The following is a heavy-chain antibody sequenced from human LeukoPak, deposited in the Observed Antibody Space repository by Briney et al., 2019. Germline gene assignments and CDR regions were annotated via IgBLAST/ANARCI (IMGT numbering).Heavy chain of an antibody. D-gene: IGHD3-10*01. CDR2: IYYSGST. J-gene: IGHJ6*02. CDR1: GGSISSYY. V-gene: IGHV4-59*01. CDR3: ARGGEEWFGELLFPRYYGMDV. Sequence: SETLSLTCTVSGGSISSYYWSWIRQPPGKGLEWIGYIYYSGSTNYNPSLKSRVTISVDTSKNQFSLKLSSVTAADTAAYYCARGGEEWFGELLFPRYYGMDVWGQGTTVTVSS.